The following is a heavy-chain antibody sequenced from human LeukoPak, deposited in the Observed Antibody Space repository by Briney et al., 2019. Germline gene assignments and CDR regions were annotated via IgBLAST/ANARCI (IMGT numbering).Heavy chain of an antibody. J-gene: IGHJ6*02. D-gene: IGHD6-13*01. CDR1: GFTFSSYA. CDR2: ISYDGSNK. CDR3: AKSRKQQLVLDYYYYYGMDV. V-gene: IGHV3-30-3*02. Sequence: GGSLRLSCAASGFTFSSYAMHWVRQAPGKGLEWVAVISYDGSNKYYADSVKGRFTISRDNSKNTLYLQMNSLRAEDTAVYYCAKSRKQQLVLDYYYYYGMDVWGQGTTVTVSS.